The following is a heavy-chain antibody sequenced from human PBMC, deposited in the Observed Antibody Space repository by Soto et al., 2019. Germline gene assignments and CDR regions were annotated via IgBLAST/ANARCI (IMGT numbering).Heavy chain of an antibody. CDR3: ARLAPRYRIRDYNYHSLDF. CDR1: GGSVSNYY. CDR2: INYSGST. J-gene: IGHJ6*02. V-gene: IGHV4-59*02. Sequence: LSLTCTVSGGSVSNYYWTWIRQPPGKGLEWISYINYSGSTDHSPSLKSRVTISLDTSKNQFSLRLISVTAADTAVYYCARLAPRYRIRDYNYHSLDFWGQGTTVTVSS. D-gene: IGHD1-20*01.